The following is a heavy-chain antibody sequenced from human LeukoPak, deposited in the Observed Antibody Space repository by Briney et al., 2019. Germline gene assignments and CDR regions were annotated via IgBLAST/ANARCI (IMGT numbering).Heavy chain of an antibody. D-gene: IGHD4-23*01. CDR2: INTNAGNP. V-gene: IGHV7-4-1*02. Sequence: ASVKVSCKASGYTFTSYAMNWVRQAPGQGLEWMGWINTNAGNPTYAQGFTGRFVFSLDTSVSTAYLQISSLKAEDTAVYYCAREDYGGNSGGSGYWGQGTLVTVSS. CDR3: AREDYGGNSGGSGY. CDR1: GYTFTSYA. J-gene: IGHJ4*02.